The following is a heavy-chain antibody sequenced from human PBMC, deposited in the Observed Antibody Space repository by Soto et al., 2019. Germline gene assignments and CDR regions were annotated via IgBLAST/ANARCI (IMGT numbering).Heavy chain of an antibody. V-gene: IGHV3-7*04. CDR2: IKPDGSEK. D-gene: IGHD3-3*01. CDR3: ARGGFFWRAYHSYAFDV. CDR1: GFTFSSYW. J-gene: IGHJ3*01. Sequence: EVQLVESGGDLVQPGGSLRLSCAASGFTFSSYWMNWVRQAPGKGLEWVASIKPDGSEKYYVDSVKGRFTISRDNAQRSLYLQMNSLRAEDAALFYCARGGFFWRAYHSYAFDVWGQGTVVTVSS.